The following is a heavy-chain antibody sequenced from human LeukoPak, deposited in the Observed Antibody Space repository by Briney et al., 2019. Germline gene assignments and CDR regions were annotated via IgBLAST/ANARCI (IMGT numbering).Heavy chain of an antibody. V-gene: IGHV3-23*01. CDR2: ISGSGGST. D-gene: IGHD5-12*01. CDR3: AKALAPGVATLRPFDY. CDR1: GFTFSSYS. Sequence: PGGSLRLSCAASGFTFSSYSMNWVRQAPGKGLEWVSVISGSGGSTYYADSVKGRFTTSRDNSKNTLYLQMNSLRAEDTAVYYCAKALAPGVATLRPFDYWGQGTLVTVSS. J-gene: IGHJ4*02.